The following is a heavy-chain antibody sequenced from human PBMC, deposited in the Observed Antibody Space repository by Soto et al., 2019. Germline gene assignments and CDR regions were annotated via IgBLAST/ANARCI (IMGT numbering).Heavy chain of an antibody. J-gene: IGHJ3*02. V-gene: IGHV5-51*01. D-gene: IGHD3-22*01. Sequence: PGESLKISCKGSGYSFTSYWVGWVRQMPGKGLEWMGIIYPGDSDTRYSPSFQGQVTISADKSISTAYLQWSSLKASDTAMYYCARRLRGSGYYKAFDIWGQGTMVTVSS. CDR3: ARRLRGSGYYKAFDI. CDR2: IYPGDSDT. CDR1: GYSFTSYW.